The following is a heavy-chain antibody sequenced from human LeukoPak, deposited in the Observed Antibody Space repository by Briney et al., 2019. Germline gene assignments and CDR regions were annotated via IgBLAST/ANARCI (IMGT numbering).Heavy chain of an antibody. CDR1: GASISSSY. CDR3: ARGSRDGYNYVDYFDY. J-gene: IGHJ4*02. D-gene: IGHD5-24*01. CDR2: ISYSGST. V-gene: IGHV4-59*01. Sequence: PSETPSLTCSVSGASISSSYWSWIRQPPGKGLEWIGYISYSGSTNYNPSLKSRVTISVDTSKNQVSLKLSSVTAADTAVYYCARGSRDGYNYVDYFDYWGQGTLVTVSS.